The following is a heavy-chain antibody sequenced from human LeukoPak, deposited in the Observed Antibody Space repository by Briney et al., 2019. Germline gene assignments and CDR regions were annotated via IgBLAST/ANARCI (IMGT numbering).Heavy chain of an antibody. CDR1: GGSFSGYY. D-gene: IGHD3-22*01. V-gene: IGHV4-34*01. Sequence: SETLSLTCAVYGGSFSGYYWSWIRQPPGKGLEWIGEINHSGSTNYNPSLKSRVTISVDTSKNQFSLKLSSVTAADTAVYYCARLITMIVVVNHYYFDYWGQGTLVTVSS. J-gene: IGHJ4*02. CDR3: ARLITMIVVVNHYYFDY. CDR2: INHSGST.